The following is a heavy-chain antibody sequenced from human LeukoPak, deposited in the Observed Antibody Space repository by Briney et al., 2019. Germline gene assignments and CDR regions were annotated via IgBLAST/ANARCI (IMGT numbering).Heavy chain of an antibody. J-gene: IGHJ4*02. Sequence: SETLSLTCTVSGGSVSSGSYYWSWIRQPPGKGLEWIGYIYYSGSTNYNPSLKSRVTISVDTSKNQFSLKLSSVTAADTAMYYCARAEGPYCSSTSCYSKFDYWGQGTLVTVSS. CDR1: GGSVSSGSYY. CDR2: IYYSGST. D-gene: IGHD2-2*01. CDR3: ARAEGPYCSSTSCYSKFDY. V-gene: IGHV4-61*01.